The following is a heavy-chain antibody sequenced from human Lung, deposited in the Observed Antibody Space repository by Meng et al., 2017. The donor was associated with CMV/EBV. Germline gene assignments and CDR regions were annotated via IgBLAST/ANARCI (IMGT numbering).Heavy chain of an antibody. CDR3: ARGGYYDFWSGYSYYYYYGMDV. CDR1: GGXISSYY. CDR2: IYYSGST. Sequence: LXCTVSGGXISSYYWSWIRQPPGKGLEWIGYIYYSGSTNYNPSLKSRVTISVDTSKNQFSLKLSSVTAADTAVYYCARGGYYDFWSGYSYYYYYGMDVXGQGXTVTVSS. D-gene: IGHD3-3*01. J-gene: IGHJ6*02. V-gene: IGHV4-59*01.